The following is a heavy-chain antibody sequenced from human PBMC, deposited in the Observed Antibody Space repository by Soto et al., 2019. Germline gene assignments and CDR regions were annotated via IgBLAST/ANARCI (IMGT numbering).Heavy chain of an antibody. D-gene: IGHD6-13*01. J-gene: IGHJ4*02. CDR2: IYSGGST. CDR3: ARCEGSSWAAFDY. Sequence: GGSLRLSCAASGFTVSSKYMSWVRQAPGKGLEWVSVIYSGGSTYYADSVKGRFTISRHNSKNTLYLQMNSLRAEDTAVYYCARCEGSSWAAFDYWGQGTLVTVSS. V-gene: IGHV3-53*04. CDR1: GFTVSSKY.